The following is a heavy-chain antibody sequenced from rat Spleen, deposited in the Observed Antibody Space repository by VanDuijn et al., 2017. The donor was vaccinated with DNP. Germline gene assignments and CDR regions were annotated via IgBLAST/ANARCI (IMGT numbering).Heavy chain of an antibody. Sequence: QVQLKESGPGLVQPSQTLSLTCTVAGFSLTNYNVHWVRQPPGKGLEWMGVIWNTGGTQYNSVLKSRLIISKDTSKSQVFLKMNSLQTEDTATYSCARSQWDGYNYFDYWGQGVMVTVSS. CDR1: GFSLTNYN. CDR3: ARSQWDGYNYFDY. CDR2: IWNTGGT. D-gene: IGHD1-6*01. V-gene: IGHV2-41*01. J-gene: IGHJ2*01.